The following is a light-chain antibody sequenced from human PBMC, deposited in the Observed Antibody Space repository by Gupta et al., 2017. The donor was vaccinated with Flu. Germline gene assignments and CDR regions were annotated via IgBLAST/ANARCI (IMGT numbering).Light chain of an antibody. CDR3: QQYGSSPYT. V-gene: IGKV3-20*01. CDR1: QSVSSSY. Sequence: GTRSLSPGERATLSCRASQSVSSSYLAWYQQKPGQAPRLLIYGASSRATGIPDRFSGSGSGTDFTLTISRLEPEDFAVYYCQQYGSSPYTFGQGTKLEIK. J-gene: IGKJ2*01. CDR2: GAS.